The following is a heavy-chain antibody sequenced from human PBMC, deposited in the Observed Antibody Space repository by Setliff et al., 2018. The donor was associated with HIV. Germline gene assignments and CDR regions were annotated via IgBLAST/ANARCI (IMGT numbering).Heavy chain of an antibody. CDR2: MSYDGGKT. CDR3: ARGPSRVVLLWFGQLGRFES. CDR1: GFAFKNYA. V-gene: IGHV3-30*04. Sequence: GSLRLSCAASGFAFKNYAMHWVRQAPGKGLEWVSGMSYDGGKTFYADSVKGRFTISRDNSKNTLHLQMSSLRPEDTAFYFCARGPSRVVLLWFGQLGRFESWGQGTLVTVSS. D-gene: IGHD3-10*01. J-gene: IGHJ4*02.